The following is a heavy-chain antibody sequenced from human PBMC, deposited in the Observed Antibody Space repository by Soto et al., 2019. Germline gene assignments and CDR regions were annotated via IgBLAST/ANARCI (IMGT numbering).Heavy chain of an antibody. V-gene: IGHV3-33*01. J-gene: IGHJ4*02. D-gene: IGHD3-10*01. CDR1: GFTFSSYG. Sequence: PGGSLRLSCAASGFTFSSYGMHWVRQAPGKGLEWVAVIWYDGSNKYYADSVKGRFTISRDNSKNTLYLQMNSLRAEDTAVYYCATRQGFGELYYFDYWGQGTLVTVSS. CDR3: ATRQGFGELYYFDY. CDR2: IWYDGSNK.